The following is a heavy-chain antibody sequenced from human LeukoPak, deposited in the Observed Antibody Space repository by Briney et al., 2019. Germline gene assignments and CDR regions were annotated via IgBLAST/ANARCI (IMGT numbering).Heavy chain of an antibody. Sequence: PGGSLRLSCAASGFTVSSNYMSWVRQAPGKGLEWVSVIYSGGNTYYADSVKGRFTISRDNPKNTLYLQMNSLRAEDTAVYYCARAVSSGYDPFDYWGQGTLVTVSS. CDR2: IYSGGNT. D-gene: IGHD3-22*01. CDR1: GFTVSSNY. J-gene: IGHJ4*02. V-gene: IGHV3-53*01. CDR3: ARAVSSGYDPFDY.